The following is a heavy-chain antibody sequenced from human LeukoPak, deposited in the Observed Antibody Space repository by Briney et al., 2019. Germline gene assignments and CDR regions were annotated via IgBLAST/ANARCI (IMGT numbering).Heavy chain of an antibody. CDR2: IIPIFGTA. D-gene: IGHD2-21*01. CDR3: ARDPLVSHGYFDY. CDR1: GGTFISYA. V-gene: IGHV1-69*06. J-gene: IGHJ4*02. Sequence: ASVKVSCKASGGTFISYAISWVRQAPGQGLEWMGGIIPIFGTANYAQKFQGRVTITADKSTSTAYMELSSLRSEDTAVYYCARDPLVSHGYFDYWGQGTLVTVSS.